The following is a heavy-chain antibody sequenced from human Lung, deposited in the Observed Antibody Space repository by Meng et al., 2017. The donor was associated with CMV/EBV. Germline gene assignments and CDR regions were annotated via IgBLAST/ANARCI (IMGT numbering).Heavy chain of an antibody. V-gene: IGHV3-23*03. J-gene: IGHJ4*02. CDR3: AKDRDCSSTSCSIRVNY. CDR2: IYSGGSST. Sequence: GESXKISCAASGFTFSSYAMSWVRQAPGKGLEWVSVIYSGGSSTYYADSVKGRFTISRDNSKNTLYLQMNSLRAEDTAVYYCAKDRDCSSTSCSIRVNYWXQGTLVTVSS. CDR1: GFTFSSYA. D-gene: IGHD2-2*01.